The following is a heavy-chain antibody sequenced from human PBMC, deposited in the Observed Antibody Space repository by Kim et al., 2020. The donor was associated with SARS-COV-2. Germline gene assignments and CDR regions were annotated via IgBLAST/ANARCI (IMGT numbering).Heavy chain of an antibody. V-gene: IGHV3-11*01. CDR3: ASLEPPGTTAWYGMVV. J-gene: IGHJ6*02. D-gene: IGHD1-7*01. Sequence: SVKGRFTLSRDNVKSSVYLQMSSLRAEDTAVYYCASLEPPGTTAWYGMVVWGQGTTVTVSS.